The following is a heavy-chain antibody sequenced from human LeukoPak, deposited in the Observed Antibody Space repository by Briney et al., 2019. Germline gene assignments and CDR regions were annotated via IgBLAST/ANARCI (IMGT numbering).Heavy chain of an antibody. CDR3: ARAFYGDYGTSAFDI. J-gene: IGHJ3*02. CDR2: IVSGSSNR. Sequence: GGSLRLSCAAPGFTFSYFSMNWVRQAPGKGLEWVSSIVSGSSNRAYADSVKGRFTISRDNAKNSLYLQLDSLRAEDTAVYYCARAFYGDYGTSAFDIWGQGTMVTVSS. CDR1: GFTFSYFS. D-gene: IGHD4-17*01. V-gene: IGHV3-21*04.